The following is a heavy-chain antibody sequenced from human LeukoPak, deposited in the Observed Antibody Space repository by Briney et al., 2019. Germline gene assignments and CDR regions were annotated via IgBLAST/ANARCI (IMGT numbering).Heavy chain of an antibody. D-gene: IGHD2-2*01. CDR3: ARGLGYCSSTSCYQGPNWFDP. Sequence: SVKVSCKASGGTFSSYAISWVRQAPGQGLEWMGRIIPILGIANYAQKFQGRVTITADKSTSTAYMELSSLRSEDTAVYYCARGLGYCSSTSCYQGPNWFDPWGQGTLVTVSS. CDR1: GGTFSSYA. V-gene: IGHV1-69*04. CDR2: IIPILGIA. J-gene: IGHJ5*02.